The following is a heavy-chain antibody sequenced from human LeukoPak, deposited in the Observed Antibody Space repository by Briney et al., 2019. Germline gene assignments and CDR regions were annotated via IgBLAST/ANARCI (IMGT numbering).Heavy chain of an antibody. D-gene: IGHD6-13*01. Sequence: SETLSLTCAVYGGSFSGYYWSWIRQPPGKGLGWIGEINHSGSTNYNPSLKSRVTISVDTSKNQFSLKLSPVTAADTAVYYCARGDRIAAAGTWGQGTLVTISS. CDR1: GGSFSGYY. CDR2: INHSGST. V-gene: IGHV4-34*01. CDR3: ARGDRIAAAGT. J-gene: IGHJ4*02.